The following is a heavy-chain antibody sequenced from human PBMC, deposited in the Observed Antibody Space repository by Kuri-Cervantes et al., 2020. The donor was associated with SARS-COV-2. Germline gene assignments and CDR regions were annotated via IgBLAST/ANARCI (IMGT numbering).Heavy chain of an antibody. CDR3: AREGLLWSNWFDP. Sequence: GSLRLSCAVYGGSFSGYYWSWIRQPPGKGLEWIGEINHSGSTNYNPSLKSRVTISVDTSKNQFSLKLSSVTAADTAVYYCAREGLLWSNWFDPWGQGTLVTVSS. CDR1: GGSFSGYY. CDR2: INHSGST. J-gene: IGHJ5*02. V-gene: IGHV4-34*01. D-gene: IGHD3-10*01.